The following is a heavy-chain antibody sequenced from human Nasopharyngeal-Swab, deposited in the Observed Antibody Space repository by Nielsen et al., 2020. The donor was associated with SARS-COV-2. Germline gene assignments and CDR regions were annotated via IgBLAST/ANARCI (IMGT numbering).Heavy chain of an antibody. V-gene: IGHV3-21*01. J-gene: IGHJ4*02. CDR2: ISSSGDYI. Sequence: GESLKISCAASGFNFNNYSINWVRQAPGKGLEWVSAISSSGDYIYYAASVKGRFTISRDNAKNSVYLQMNTLRADDTALYYCARDTPAMFAYWGQGTLVTVSS. CDR3: ARDTPAMFAY. CDR1: GFNFNNYS.